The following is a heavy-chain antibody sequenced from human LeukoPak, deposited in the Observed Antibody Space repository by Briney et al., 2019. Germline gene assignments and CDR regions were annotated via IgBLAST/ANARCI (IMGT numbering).Heavy chain of an antibody. D-gene: IGHD3-10*01. CDR1: GFTFHDYA. V-gene: IGHV3-43D*03. CDR2: ISWDGGRT. Sequence: PGGSLRLSCAASGFTFHDYAMHWVRQAPGKGLEWVSLISWDGGRTYYADSVKGRFTISRDNSKNSLYLQMNSLRAEDTALYYCAKDKFDGSGSYYFDYWGQGTLVTVSS. J-gene: IGHJ4*02. CDR3: AKDKFDGSGSYYFDY.